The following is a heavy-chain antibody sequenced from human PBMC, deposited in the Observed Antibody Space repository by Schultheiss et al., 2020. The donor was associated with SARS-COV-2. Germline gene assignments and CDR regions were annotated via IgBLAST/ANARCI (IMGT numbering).Heavy chain of an antibody. D-gene: IGHD3-10*01. CDR3: ARAARVEQLFSVRGGHLDY. CDR1: GSSISGYF. CDR2: IYYTGIT. Sequence: GSLRLSCTVSGSSISGYFWTWIRQPPGKGLEQVGNIYYTGITKYSPSPKSRITISVDTSKKQFSLRLGSVTAADTAVYYCARAARVEQLFSVRGGHLDYWGRGTQVTVSS. V-gene: IGHV4-59*01. J-gene: IGHJ4*02.